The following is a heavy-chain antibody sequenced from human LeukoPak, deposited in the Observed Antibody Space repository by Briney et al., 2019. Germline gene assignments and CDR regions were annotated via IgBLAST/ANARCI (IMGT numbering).Heavy chain of an antibody. J-gene: IGHJ4*02. CDR3: ARVSLTMIVVGPFDY. D-gene: IGHD3-22*01. CDR2: ISYDGSNK. CDR1: GYTFTGYY. Sequence: SCKASGYTFTGYYMHWVRQAPGKGLEWVAVISYDGSNKYYADSVKGRFTISRDNSKNTLYLQMNSLRAEDTAVYYCARVSLTMIVVGPFDYWGQGTLVTVSS. V-gene: IGHV3-30*04.